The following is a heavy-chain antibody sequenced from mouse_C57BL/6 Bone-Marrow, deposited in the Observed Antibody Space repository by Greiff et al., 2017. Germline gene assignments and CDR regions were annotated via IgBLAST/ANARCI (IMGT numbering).Heavy chain of an antibody. CDR1: GFNIKDDY. V-gene: IGHV14-4*01. Sequence: VQLQQSGAELVRPGASVKLSCTASGFNIKDDYMHWVKQRPEQGLEWIGGIDPENGDTEYAPKFQGKATITADTSSNTAYLQLSSLTSADTAVYYCTTTFYYDYYYAMDYWGQGTSVTVSS. D-gene: IGHD2-4*01. J-gene: IGHJ4*01. CDR2: IDPENGDT. CDR3: TTTFYYDYYYAMDY.